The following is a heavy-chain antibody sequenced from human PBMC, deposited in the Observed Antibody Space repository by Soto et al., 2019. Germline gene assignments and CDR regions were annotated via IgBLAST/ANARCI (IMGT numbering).Heavy chain of an antibody. Sequence: PGGSLRLSCAASGFTFSSYGMHWVRQAPGKGLEWVAVISYDGSNKYYADSVKGRFTTSRDNSKSMVYLEMDSLRVEDTAVYYCVRHGRECSTCHDGDAWGQGVQVTVSS. J-gene: IGHJ5*02. CDR1: GFTFSSYG. CDR3: VRHGRECSTCHDGDA. V-gene: IGHV3-30*03. CDR2: ISYDGSNK. D-gene: IGHD2-2*01.